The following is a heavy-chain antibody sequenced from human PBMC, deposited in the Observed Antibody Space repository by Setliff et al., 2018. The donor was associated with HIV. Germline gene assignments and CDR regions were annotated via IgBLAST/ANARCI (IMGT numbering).Heavy chain of an antibody. J-gene: IGHJ3*02. CDR1: GYRFTSYW. Sequence: PGESLKISCKGSGYRFTSYWIGWVRQVPGEGLEWMGIIYPGDSDTRYSPSFQGQVTISADKSISTAYLRWSSLKASDTAMYYCARLAYAFDIWGQGTLVTVSS. V-gene: IGHV5-51*01. CDR3: ARLAYAFDI. CDR2: IYPGDSDT.